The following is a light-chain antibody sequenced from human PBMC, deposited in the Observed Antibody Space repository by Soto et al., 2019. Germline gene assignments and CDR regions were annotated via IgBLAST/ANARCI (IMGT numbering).Light chain of an antibody. CDR2: DAS. V-gene: IGKV3-11*01. CDR3: QQRSDWPST. J-gene: IGKJ4*01. Sequence: EIVLTQSQATLSLSPGERATLSCRASQSVSSYLVWYQQKPGQVPRLLIYDASNRATGIPARFGGSGSGTDFTLTISSLEPEDSAVYYCQQRSDWPSTFGGGTKVEIK. CDR1: QSVSSY.